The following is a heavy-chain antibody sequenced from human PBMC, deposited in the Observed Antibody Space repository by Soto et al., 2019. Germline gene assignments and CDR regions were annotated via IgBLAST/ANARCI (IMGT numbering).Heavy chain of an antibody. V-gene: IGHV5-10-1*01. CDR1: GYSFTIYC. CDR2: IDPSDSYT. Sequence: GESLKISCNGSGYSFTIYCISWVLQMPGKGLEWMGRIDPSDSYTNYSPSFQCHVTISADKSISTAYLQWSSLKASDTAMYYCARHIICSSTSCAFTHMDVWGQGTTVTVSS. CDR3: ARHIICSSTSCAFTHMDV. D-gene: IGHD2-2*01. J-gene: IGHJ6*02.